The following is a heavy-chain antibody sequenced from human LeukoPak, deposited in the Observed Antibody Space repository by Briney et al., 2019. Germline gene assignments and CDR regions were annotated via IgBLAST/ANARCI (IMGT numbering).Heavy chain of an antibody. D-gene: IGHD1-7*01. CDR3: ASGTGTLPKPLPFDY. J-gene: IGHJ4*02. CDR2: IIPIFGTA. Sequence: TSVKVSCKASGGTFSSYAISWVRQAPGQGLEWMGGIIPIFGTANYAQKFQGRVTITADESTSTAYMELSSLRSEDTAVYYCASGTGTLPKPLPFDYWGQGTLVTVSS. CDR1: GGTFSSYA. V-gene: IGHV1-69*13.